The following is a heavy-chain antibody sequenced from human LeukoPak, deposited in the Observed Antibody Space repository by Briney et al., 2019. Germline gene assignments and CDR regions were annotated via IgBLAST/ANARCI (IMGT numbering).Heavy chain of an antibody. CDR1: GLSVSSNF. V-gene: IGHV3-23*01. J-gene: IGHJ5*02. CDR3: AKDLLGSKLVRGWFDP. CDR2: ISGSGGST. D-gene: IGHD6-13*01. Sequence: GGSLRLSCAATGLSVSSNFMSWVRQAPGKGLEWVSAISGSGGSTYYADSVKGRFTISRDNSKDTLYLQMNSLRAEDTAVYYCAKDLLGSKLVRGWFDPWGQGTLVTVSS.